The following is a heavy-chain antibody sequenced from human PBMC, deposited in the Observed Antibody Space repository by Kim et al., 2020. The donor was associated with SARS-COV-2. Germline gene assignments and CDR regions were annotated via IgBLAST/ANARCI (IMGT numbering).Heavy chain of an antibody. V-gene: IGHV3-21*01. D-gene: IGHD4-17*01. CDR3: ARGDYGDYGLYYFDY. Sequence: ADSVKGRFSISRDNAKNSLYLQVSSLRVEDTAVYYCARGDYGDYGLYYFDYWGQGTLVTVSS. J-gene: IGHJ4*02.